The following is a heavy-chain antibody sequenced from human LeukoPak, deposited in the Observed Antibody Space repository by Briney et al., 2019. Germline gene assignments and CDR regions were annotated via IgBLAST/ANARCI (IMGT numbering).Heavy chain of an antibody. V-gene: IGHV3-73*01. Sequence: PGGSLRLSCAASGFNFGGSAIHWVRQASGKGLEWVGRIRTKANNYATAYAASVQGRFTISRDDSKTTAYLQMNSLKSEDTAVYYCTRHTIAASGTAGDCWGQGTLVTVSS. CDR3: TRHTIAASGTAGDC. CDR1: GFNFGGSA. J-gene: IGHJ4*02. CDR2: IRTKANNYAT. D-gene: IGHD6-13*01.